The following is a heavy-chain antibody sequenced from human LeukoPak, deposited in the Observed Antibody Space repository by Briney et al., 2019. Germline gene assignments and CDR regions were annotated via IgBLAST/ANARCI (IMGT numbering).Heavy chain of an antibody. CDR2: IAT. CDR1: GFTFSGSA. V-gene: IGHV3-64*04. J-gene: IGHJ4*02. Sequence: GGSLRLSCAASGFTFSGSAVHWVRQASGRGLEWVGRIATAYTESVRGRFTISRDDSKSTVYLQMNSLKTEDTAVYYCTRQIPLRDVYTGGYFDYWGQGTLVTVSS. CDR3: TRQIPLRDVYTGGYFDY. D-gene: IGHD5-24*01.